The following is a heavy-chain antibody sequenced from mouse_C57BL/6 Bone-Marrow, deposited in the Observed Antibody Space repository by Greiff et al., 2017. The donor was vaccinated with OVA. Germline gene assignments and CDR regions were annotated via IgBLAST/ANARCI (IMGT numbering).Heavy chain of an antibody. D-gene: IGHD1-1*01. J-gene: IGHJ4*01. CDR2: IDPETGGT. V-gene: IGHV1-15*01. CDR1: GYTFTDYE. CDR3: TRSGDYYGSRYYAIDY. Sequence: QVQLQQSGAELVRPGASVTLSCKASGYTFTDYEMHWVKQTPVHGLEWIGAIDPETGGTAYNQKFKGKAILTADKSSSTAYMELRSLTSEDSAVYYCTRSGDYYGSRYYAIDYWGQGTSVTVSA.